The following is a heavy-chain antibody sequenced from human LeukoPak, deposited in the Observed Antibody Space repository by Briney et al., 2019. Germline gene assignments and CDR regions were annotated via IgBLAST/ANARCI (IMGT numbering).Heavy chain of an antibody. Sequence: GGSLRLSCAASGFTFSSYGMHWVRQAPGKGLEWVAVIWYDGSNKYYADSVKGRFTISRDNAKNSLYLQMNSLRAEDTAVYYCARRRYNWNAIDYWGQGTLVTVSS. V-gene: IGHV3-33*01. CDR2: IWYDGSNK. CDR1: GFTFSSYG. CDR3: ARRRYNWNAIDY. J-gene: IGHJ4*02. D-gene: IGHD1-20*01.